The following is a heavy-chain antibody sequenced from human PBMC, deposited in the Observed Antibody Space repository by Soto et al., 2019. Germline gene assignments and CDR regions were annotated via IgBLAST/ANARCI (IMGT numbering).Heavy chain of an antibody. CDR1: GFTFNSYA. D-gene: IGHD3-16*02. J-gene: IGHJ6*02. Sequence: EVQLLESGGGLVQPGGSLRLSCAASGFTFNSYAMSWVRQAPGKGLEWVSAISLSGGSTYYADSVKGRFTISRDNSKNTLYLQMNSLRAEDTAVYYCAKDLSPTPDGMDVWGQGTTVTVSS. CDR3: AKDLSPTPDGMDV. CDR2: ISLSGGST. V-gene: IGHV3-23*01.